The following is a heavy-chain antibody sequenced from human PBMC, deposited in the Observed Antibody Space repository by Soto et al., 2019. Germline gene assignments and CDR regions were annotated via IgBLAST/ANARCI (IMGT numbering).Heavy chain of an antibody. Sequence: PGGSLRLSCAASGFTFSGSAMHWVRQASGKGLEWVGRIRSKANSYATAYAASVKGRFTISRDDSKNTAYLQMNSLKTEDTAVYYCICSPLDSSGYQADFDYWGQGTLVTVPS. CDR3: ICSPLDSSGYQADFDY. CDR1: GFTFSGSA. J-gene: IGHJ4*02. V-gene: IGHV3-73*01. D-gene: IGHD3-22*01. CDR2: IRSKANSYAT.